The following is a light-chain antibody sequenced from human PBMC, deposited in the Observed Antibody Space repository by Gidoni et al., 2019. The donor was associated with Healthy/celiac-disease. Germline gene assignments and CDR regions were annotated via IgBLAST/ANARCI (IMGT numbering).Light chain of an antibody. CDR1: QSISSY. V-gene: IGKV1-39*01. Sequence: DIQMTQSPSSLSASVGDRVTITCRASQSISSYLNWYQQKPGKAPKLMIYAASSLQSGVPSRFSGSGSGTDFTLTISSLQTEDFATYYCQQSYSTPRALTFGGGTKVEIK. CDR2: AAS. J-gene: IGKJ4*01. CDR3: QQSYSTPRALT.